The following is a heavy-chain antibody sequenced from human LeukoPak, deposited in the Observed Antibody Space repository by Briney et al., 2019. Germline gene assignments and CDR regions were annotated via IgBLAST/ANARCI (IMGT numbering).Heavy chain of an antibody. CDR2: IYPGDSDT. V-gene: IGHV5-51*01. CDR1: EDSFTSYW. CDR3: TRQKYYYDSSGEI. Sequence: GESLKISCKGSEDSFTSYWIAWVRQTPGGKGLEWMGIIYPGDSDTKYSPSFQGQVTISADKSISTAYLQWSSLRAPDTAMYYCTRQKYYYDSSGEIWGQGTMVTVSS. J-gene: IGHJ3*02. D-gene: IGHD3-22*01.